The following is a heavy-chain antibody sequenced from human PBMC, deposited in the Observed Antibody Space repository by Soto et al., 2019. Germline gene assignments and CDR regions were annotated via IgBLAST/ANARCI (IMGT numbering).Heavy chain of an antibody. V-gene: IGHV4-59*12. CDR1: GGSISSYY. Sequence: PSETLSLTCTVSGGSISSYYWSWIRQPPGKGLEWIGYIYYSGSINYNPSLKSRVTISVDTSKNQFSLQLSSVTAADTAVYYCARDPRGNDAFDVWGQGTMVTVSS. CDR3: ARDPRGNDAFDV. J-gene: IGHJ3*01. D-gene: IGHD3-16*01. CDR2: IYYSGSI.